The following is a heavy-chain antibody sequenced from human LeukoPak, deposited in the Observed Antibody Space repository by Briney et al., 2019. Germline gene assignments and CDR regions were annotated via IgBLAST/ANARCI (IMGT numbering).Heavy chain of an antibody. Sequence: SVKVSCKASAGTFSSYTISWVRQAPGQGLEWMGRIIPILGIANYAQKFQGRVTITADKSTSTAYMELSSLRSEDTAVYYCARDKLGYCSSTSCPGGGDAFDIWGQGTMVTVSS. V-gene: IGHV1-69*04. J-gene: IGHJ3*02. D-gene: IGHD2-2*01. CDR1: AGTFSSYT. CDR3: ARDKLGYCSSTSCPGGGDAFDI. CDR2: IIPILGIA.